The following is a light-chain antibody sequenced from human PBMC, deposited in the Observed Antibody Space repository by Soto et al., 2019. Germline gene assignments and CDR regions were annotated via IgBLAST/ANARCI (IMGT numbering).Light chain of an antibody. Sequence: EIVMTQSPATLSVSPGERATLSCRASQSVRNNLAWYQQKPGQAPRLLMYSASTRATGIPARFSGSGSGTEFTHTISRLQSEDFAVYYCQQYKNWPLTFGGGTRVEIK. CDR1: QSVRNN. J-gene: IGKJ4*01. CDR3: QQYKNWPLT. V-gene: IGKV3-15*01. CDR2: SAS.